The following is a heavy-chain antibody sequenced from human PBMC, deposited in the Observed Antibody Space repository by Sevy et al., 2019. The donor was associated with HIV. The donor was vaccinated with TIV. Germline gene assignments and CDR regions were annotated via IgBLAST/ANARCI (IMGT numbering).Heavy chain of an antibody. Sequence: ASVKVSCKASGYTFTGYYMHWVRQAPGQGLEWMGWINPNSGGTNYAQKFQGRVTMTRDTSISTAYMELSRLRSDDTAVYYCARLSYYYYCMDVWGQGTTVTVSS. CDR2: INPNSGGT. CDR3: ARLSYYYYCMDV. J-gene: IGHJ6*02. CDR1: GYTFTGYY. V-gene: IGHV1-2*02.